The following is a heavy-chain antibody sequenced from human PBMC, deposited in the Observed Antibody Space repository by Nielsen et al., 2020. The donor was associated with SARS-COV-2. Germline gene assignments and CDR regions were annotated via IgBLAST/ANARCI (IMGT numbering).Heavy chain of an antibody. CDR2: ISSSSSYI. CDR1: GFTFSSYS. V-gene: IGHV3-21*01. CDR3: ASLNHYYYYGMDV. Sequence: GESLKISCAASGFTFSSYSMNWVRQAPGKGLEWVSSISSSSSYIYYADSVKGRFTISRDNAKNSLYLQMNSLRAEDTAVYYCASLNHYYYYGMDVWGQGTTVTRLL. J-gene: IGHJ6*02.